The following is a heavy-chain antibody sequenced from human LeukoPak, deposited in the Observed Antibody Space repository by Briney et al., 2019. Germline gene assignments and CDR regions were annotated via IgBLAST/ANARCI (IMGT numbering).Heavy chain of an antibody. CDR1: GFTFSTYW. D-gene: IGHD4-17*01. J-gene: IGHJ4*02. CDR3: ARVVTTDDY. Sequence: GGSLRLSYAASGFTFSTYWMHWVRQAPGKGLVWVSRINSDGSTTTYAVSVKGRFTISRDNAKSTLYLQMNSLRAEDTAVYYCARVVTTDDYWGQGTLVTFSS. CDR2: INSDGSTT. V-gene: IGHV3-74*01.